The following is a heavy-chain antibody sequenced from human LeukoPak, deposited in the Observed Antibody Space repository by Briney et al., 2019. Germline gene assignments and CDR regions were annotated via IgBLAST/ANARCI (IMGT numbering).Heavy chain of an antibody. Sequence: GASVKVSCKASGYTFTGYYMHWVRQAPGQGLEWMGWINPNSGGTNYAQKFQGRVTMTRDTSISTAYMELSRLRSDDTAVYYCARGKKPPITSQASAFDIWGQGTMVTVSS. D-gene: IGHD3-16*01. J-gene: IGHJ3*02. CDR1: GYTFTGYY. CDR2: INPNSGGT. CDR3: ARGKKPPITSQASAFDI. V-gene: IGHV1-2*02.